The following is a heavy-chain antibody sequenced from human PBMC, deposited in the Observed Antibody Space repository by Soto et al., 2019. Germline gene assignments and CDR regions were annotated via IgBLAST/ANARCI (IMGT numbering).Heavy chain of an antibody. CDR3: ARGCTNGVCYNGGGFDY. CDR1: GGTFSSYA. J-gene: IGHJ4*02. Sequence: QVQLVQSGAEVKKPGSSVKVSCKASGGTFSSYAISWVRQAPGQGLEWMGGIIPIFGTANYAQKFQGRVTITADKSTSTAYMELSILRSEDTAVYYCARGCTNGVCYNGGGFDYWGQGTLVTVSS. D-gene: IGHD2-8*01. CDR2: IIPIFGTA. V-gene: IGHV1-69*06.